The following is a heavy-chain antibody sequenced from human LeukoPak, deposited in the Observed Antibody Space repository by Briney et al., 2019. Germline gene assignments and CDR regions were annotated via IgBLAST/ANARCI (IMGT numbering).Heavy chain of an antibody. CDR3: ARDRARPRGLDY. V-gene: IGHV4-34*01. Sequence: GSLRLSCAASGFTFDDDGMSWIRQPPGKGLEWIGEINHSGSTNYNPSLKSRVTISVDTSKNQFSLKLSSVTAADTAVYYCARDRARPRGLDYWGQGTLVTVSS. CDR1: GFTFDDDG. D-gene: IGHD6-6*01. CDR2: INHSGST. J-gene: IGHJ4*02.